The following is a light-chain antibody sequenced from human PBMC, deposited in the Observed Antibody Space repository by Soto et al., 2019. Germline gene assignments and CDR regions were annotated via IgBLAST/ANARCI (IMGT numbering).Light chain of an antibody. Sequence: EIVMTQSPATLSVSPGERATLSCRASQSVSSNLAWYQQKPGQAPRLLIYGASTRATGIPARFSGSGSGTEFTLTISSLQSEDFAVYYCQQYDSSPWTFGLGTKVDIK. CDR3: QQYDSSPWT. CDR1: QSVSSN. J-gene: IGKJ1*01. CDR2: GAS. V-gene: IGKV3-15*01.